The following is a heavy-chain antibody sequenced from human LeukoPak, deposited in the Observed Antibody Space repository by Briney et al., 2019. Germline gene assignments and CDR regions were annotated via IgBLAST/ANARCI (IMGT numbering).Heavy chain of an antibody. V-gene: IGHV4-59*05. CDR3: ARQGSGSYDY. D-gene: IGHD1-26*01. Sequence: SETLSLTCTVSGGSITSYYWSWIRQPPGKGLEWIGSIYYSGSTYYNPSLKSRVTISVDTSKNQFSLKLSSVTAADTAVYYCARQGSGSYDYWGQGTLVTVSS. J-gene: IGHJ4*02. CDR2: IYYSGST. CDR1: GGSITSYY.